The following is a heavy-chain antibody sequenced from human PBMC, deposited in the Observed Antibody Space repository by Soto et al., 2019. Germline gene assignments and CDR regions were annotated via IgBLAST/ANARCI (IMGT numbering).Heavy chain of an antibody. Sequence: ASVKVSCKASGYTFTSYGISWVRQAPGQGLEWMGWISAYNGNTNYAQKLQGRVTMTTDTSTSTAYMELSSVTAADTAVYYCARIHFGDEPSYYYYGMDVWGQGTTVTVSS. D-gene: IGHD4-17*01. CDR1: GYTFTSYG. J-gene: IGHJ6*02. CDR3: ARIHFGDEPSYYYYGMDV. CDR2: ISAYNGNT. V-gene: IGHV1-18*01.